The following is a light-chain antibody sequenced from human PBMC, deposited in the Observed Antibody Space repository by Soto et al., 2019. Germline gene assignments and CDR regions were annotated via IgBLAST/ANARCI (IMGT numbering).Light chain of an antibody. CDR2: DAS. CDR3: QQYNNWPLT. J-gene: IGKJ4*01. Sequence: ILLTQSPDTLSVSPGERATLSCRASQSVSRTLAWYQQKSGQTPRLLLYDASPRATGFPARFSGRGSGTEFTLTISRLQSEDFAVYCCQQYNNWPLTFGGGTKVDIK. CDR1: QSVSRT. V-gene: IGKV3D-15*01.